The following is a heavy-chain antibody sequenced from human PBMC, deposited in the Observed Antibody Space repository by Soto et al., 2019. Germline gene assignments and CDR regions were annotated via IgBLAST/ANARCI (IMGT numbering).Heavy chain of an antibody. CDR2: IYPGDSDT. CDR1: GYNCNTYW. J-gene: IGHJ4*02. D-gene: IGHD5-12*01. Sequence: ESMKISFEGSGYNCNTYWIGWVRQIPGKGLEWMALIYPGDSDTRYSPSFEGQVTLSVDRSISTAYLQWSSLKASDTAIYYCATSTVSYVDIVSSTTRGYFDHWGQGTLVTVSS. V-gene: IGHV5-51*01. CDR3: ATSTVSYVDIVSSTTRGYFDH.